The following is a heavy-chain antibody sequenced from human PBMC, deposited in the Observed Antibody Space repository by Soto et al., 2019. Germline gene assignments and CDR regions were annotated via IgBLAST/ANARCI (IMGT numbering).Heavy chain of an antibody. CDR1: GFTFSDYY. CDR3: GRDRYSSSWDTVDY. J-gene: IGHJ4*02. CDR2: ISSSSSYT. D-gene: IGHD6-13*01. Sequence: QVQLVESGGGLVKPGGSLRLSCAASGFTFSDYYMSWIRQAPGKGLEWVSYISSSSSYTNYADSVKGRFTISRDNAKNSLYLQMNSVRADDAAVYYCGRDRYSSSWDTVDYWGQGTLVTVSS. V-gene: IGHV3-11*06.